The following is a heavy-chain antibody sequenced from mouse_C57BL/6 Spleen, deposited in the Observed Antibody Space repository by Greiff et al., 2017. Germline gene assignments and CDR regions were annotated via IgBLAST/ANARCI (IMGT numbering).Heavy chain of an antibody. Sequence: QVQLKESGAELVRPGASVTLSCKASGYTFTDYEMHWVKQTPVHGLEWIGAIDPETGGTAYNQKFKGKAILTADKSSSTAYMELRSLTSEDSAVYYCTSWPFAYWGQGTLVTVSA. CDR1: GYTFTDYE. CDR2: IDPETGGT. V-gene: IGHV1-15*01. J-gene: IGHJ3*01. CDR3: TSWPFAY.